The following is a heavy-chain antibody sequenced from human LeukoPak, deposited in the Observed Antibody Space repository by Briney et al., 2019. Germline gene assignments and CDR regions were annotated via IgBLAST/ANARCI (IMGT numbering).Heavy chain of an antibody. V-gene: IGHV4-39*01. CDR1: VGFNSISNDQ. CDR3: TRHSLAQSYHSDF. CDR2: IYYSGST. Sequence: SETLSLTCSFSVGFNSISNDQGATIRQPPGKGLEWIGSIYYSGSTYYNPSLKSRVPISVDTYKSQFSLKLSSVTAADTAVYYCTRHSLAQSYHSDFWGQGTLVTVSS. J-gene: IGHJ4*02. D-gene: IGHD5-18*01.